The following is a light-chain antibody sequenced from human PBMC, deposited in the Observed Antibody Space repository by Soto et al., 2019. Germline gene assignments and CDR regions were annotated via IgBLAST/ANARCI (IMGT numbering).Light chain of an antibody. CDR1: QGISSS. V-gene: IGKV1-9*01. CDR2: DAS. CDR3: QHYNVYPWT. J-gene: IGKJ1*01. Sequence: DIQLTQSPSFLSASVGDRVTITCRASQGISSSLAWYQQRAGKAPKLLIYDASSLESGVPSRFSGSGSGTEFTLTISSLQPDDFATYYCQHYNVYPWTFGQGTKGDIK.